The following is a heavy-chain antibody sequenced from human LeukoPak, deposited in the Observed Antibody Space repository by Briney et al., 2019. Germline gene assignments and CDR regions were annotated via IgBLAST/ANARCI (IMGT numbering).Heavy chain of an antibody. CDR3: ARRWSFDY. J-gene: IGHJ4*02. CDR2: ISYDENDK. CDR1: GGTFSSYA. D-gene: IGHD6-13*01. Sequence: SCKASGGTFSSYAISWVRQAPGKGLEWVAVISYDENDKYYADSVKGRFTISRDNSKNTLYLQMNSLRAEDTAVYYCARRWSFDYWGQGTLVTVSS. V-gene: IGHV3-30*04.